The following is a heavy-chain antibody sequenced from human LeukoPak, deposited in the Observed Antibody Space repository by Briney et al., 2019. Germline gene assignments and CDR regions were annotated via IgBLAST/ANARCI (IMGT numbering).Heavy chain of an antibody. CDR2: INHSGST. CDR1: GGSFSGYY. Sequence: PSETLSLTCAVYGGSFSGYYWSWIRQPPGKGLEWIGEINHSGSTNYNPSLKSRVTISVDTSKNQFSLKLSSVTAADTAVYYCARGPLKRLYNPLSNYAPFDYWGQGTLVTVSS. V-gene: IGHV4-34*01. CDR3: ARGPLKRLYNPLSNYAPFDY. D-gene: IGHD1-14*01. J-gene: IGHJ4*02.